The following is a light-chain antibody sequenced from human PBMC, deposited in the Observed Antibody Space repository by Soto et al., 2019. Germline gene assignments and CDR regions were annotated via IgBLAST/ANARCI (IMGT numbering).Light chain of an antibody. CDR1: QSVSSSY. V-gene: IGKV3-20*01. J-gene: IGKJ5*01. CDR2: GAY. CDR3: QRYGSSPRIT. Sequence: EIVLTQSPGTLSLSPGERATLSCRASQSVSSSYLAWYQQKPGQAPRVLIYGAYSRATGIPDRFSGSGSGRDFTLTISGLEPEDFAVYYCQRYGSSPRITFGQGTRPEIK.